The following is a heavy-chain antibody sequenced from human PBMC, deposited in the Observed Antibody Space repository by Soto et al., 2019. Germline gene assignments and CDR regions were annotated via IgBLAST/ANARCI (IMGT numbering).Heavy chain of an antibody. V-gene: IGHV3-49*03. CDR1: GFTFGDYA. D-gene: IGHD6-19*01. J-gene: IGHJ6*02. Sequence: SCTASGFTFGDYAMSWFRQAPGKGLEWVGFIRSKAYGGTTEYAASVKGRFTISRDDSKSIAYLQMNSLKTEDTAVYYCTTRLAVAGTWGMDVWGQGTTVTVSS. CDR2: IRSKAYGGTT. CDR3: TTRLAVAGTWGMDV.